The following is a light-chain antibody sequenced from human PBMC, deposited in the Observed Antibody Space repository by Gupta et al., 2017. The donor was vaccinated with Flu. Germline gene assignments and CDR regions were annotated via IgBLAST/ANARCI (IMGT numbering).Light chain of an antibody. CDR1: EDLVHGDGNTY. CDR2: KIS. Sequence: PVTLGQPASISCRSSEDLVHGDGNTYLSWLQQRPGQPPRLLIYKISNRVSGVPDRFSGSGSGTDFTLEIKRVEAEDVALYYCMQATDFPWTFGQRTXVEI. CDR3: MQATDFPWT. J-gene: IGKJ1*01. V-gene: IGKV2-24*01.